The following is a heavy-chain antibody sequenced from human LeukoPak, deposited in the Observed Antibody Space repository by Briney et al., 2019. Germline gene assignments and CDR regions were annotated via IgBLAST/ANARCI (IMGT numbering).Heavy chain of an antibody. Sequence: SETLSFTCAVYGGSFSGYYWSWIRQPPGKGLEWIGEINHSGSTNYNPSLKSRVTISVDTSKNQFSLKLSSVTAAATAVYYCASHYYYDSSGLMDVWGKGTTVTVSS. CDR3: ASHYYYDSSGLMDV. V-gene: IGHV4-34*01. CDR2: INHSGST. D-gene: IGHD3-22*01. J-gene: IGHJ6*04. CDR1: GGSFSGYY.